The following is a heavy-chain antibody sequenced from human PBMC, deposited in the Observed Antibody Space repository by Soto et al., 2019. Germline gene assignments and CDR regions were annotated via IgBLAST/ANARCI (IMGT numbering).Heavy chain of an antibody. CDR2: ISYDGSNK. CDR3: ARVTYYYDSSGPLPLTGY. D-gene: IGHD3-22*01. V-gene: IGHV3-30-3*01. Sequence: GGSLRLSCAASGFTFSSYAMHWVRQAPGKGLEWVAVISYDGSNKYYADSVKGRFTISRDNSKNTLYLQMNSLRAEDTAVYYCARVTYYYDSSGPLPLTGYWGQGTLVTVSS. CDR1: GFTFSSYA. J-gene: IGHJ4*02.